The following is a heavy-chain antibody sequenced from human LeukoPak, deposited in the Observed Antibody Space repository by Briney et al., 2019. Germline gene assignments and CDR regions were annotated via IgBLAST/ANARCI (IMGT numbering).Heavy chain of an antibody. V-gene: IGHV4-59*01. D-gene: IGHD2-15*01. Sequence: PSETLSLTCTVSGASISNSYWTWVRQPPGKGLEWIGYIYSSGSANYNPSLKSRVTISVDTSKNQFSLKLSSVTAADTAVYYCARDHGYCSGGSCYPYWYFDLWGRGTLVTVSS. CDR2: IYSSGSA. CDR3: ARDHGYCSGGSCYPYWYFDL. CDR1: GASISNSY. J-gene: IGHJ2*01.